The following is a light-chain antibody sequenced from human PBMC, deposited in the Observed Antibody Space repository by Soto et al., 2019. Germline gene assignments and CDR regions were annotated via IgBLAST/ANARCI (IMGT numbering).Light chain of an antibody. V-gene: IGLV2-23*01. CDR1: SSDVGSYNL. J-gene: IGLJ1*01. Sequence: QSALTQPASVSGSPGQSITISCTGTSSDVGSYNLVSWYQQRPGQAPKIIIYEGNKRPSGVSNRFSASKSANTASLTISGLQAEDEADYYCCSYAGSSTVYVFGTGTKVTVL. CDR2: EGN. CDR3: CSYAGSSTVYV.